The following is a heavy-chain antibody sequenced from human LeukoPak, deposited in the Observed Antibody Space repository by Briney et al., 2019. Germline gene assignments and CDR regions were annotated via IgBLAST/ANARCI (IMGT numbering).Heavy chain of an antibody. J-gene: IGHJ4*02. CDR3: AKRPGTTLDY. Sequence: GGSLTLSCAASGITFSSYAISWIRHPPRKRLDWVSAISGSGGSTYYADSVKGRFTISRDNSKNTLYLQMNSLRAEDTAVYYCAKRPGTTLDYWGQGTLVTVSS. V-gene: IGHV3-23*01. CDR1: GITFSSYA. CDR2: ISGSGGST. D-gene: IGHD1-1*01.